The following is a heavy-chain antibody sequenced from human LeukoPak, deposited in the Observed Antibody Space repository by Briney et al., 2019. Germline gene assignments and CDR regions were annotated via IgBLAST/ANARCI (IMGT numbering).Heavy chain of an antibody. CDR2: MFNNKIS. J-gene: IGHJ4*02. V-gene: IGHV4-59*01. CDR1: GSSLTDYF. D-gene: IGHD4-17*01. Sequence: SETLSLTCNVSGSSLTDYFWSWIPQPPGKGLEWIGYMFNNKISNYNPSLKSRVTISIDTSKNQFSLELSAVTAADTAVYYCARDQNFGDYTIDYWGQGTLVTVSS. CDR3: ARDQNFGDYTIDY.